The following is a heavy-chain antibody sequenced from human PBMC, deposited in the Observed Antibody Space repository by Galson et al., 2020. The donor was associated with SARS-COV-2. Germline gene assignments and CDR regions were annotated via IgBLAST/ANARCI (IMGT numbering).Heavy chain of an antibody. CDR1: GFTFSSYS. Sequence: KIGESLKIYCAASGFTFSSYSMNWVRQAPGKGLEWVSSISSSSSYIYYADSVKGRFTISRDNAKNSLYLQMNSLRAEDTAVYYCARDLGDTVTTFNWNFDLWGRGTLVTVSS. CDR3: ARDLGDTVTTFNWNFDL. J-gene: IGHJ2*01. CDR2: ISSSSSYI. D-gene: IGHD4-17*01. V-gene: IGHV3-21*01.